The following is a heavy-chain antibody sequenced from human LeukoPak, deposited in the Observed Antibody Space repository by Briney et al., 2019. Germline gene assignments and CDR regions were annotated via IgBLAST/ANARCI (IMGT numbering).Heavy chain of an antibody. CDR2: IYHSGST. V-gene: IGHV4-30-2*01. CDR3: ARALAYYDSSGYLWDAFDI. J-gene: IGHJ3*02. CDR1: GGSISSGGYS. D-gene: IGHD3-22*01. Sequence: SETLSLTCAVSGGSISSGGYSWSWIRQPPGKGLEWIGYIYHSGSTYYNPSLKSRVTISVDRSKNQFSLKLSSVTAADTAVYYCARALAYYDSSGYLWDAFDIWGQGTMVTVSS.